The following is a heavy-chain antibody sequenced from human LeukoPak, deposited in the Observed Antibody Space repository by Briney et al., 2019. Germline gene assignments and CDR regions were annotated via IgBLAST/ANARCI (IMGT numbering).Heavy chain of an antibody. CDR3: ARDPHYGDILNDPFDI. CDR1: GGSISRYY. V-gene: IGHV4-59*01. J-gene: IGHJ3*02. D-gene: IGHD4-17*01. CDR2: INYSGST. Sequence: SETLSLTCTVSGGSISRYYWSWIRQHPGKGLEWIGYINYSGSTKYNPSLKSRVTISVDTSKNQFSLKLSSVTAADTAVYFCARDPHYGDILNDPFDIWGQGTMVTVSS.